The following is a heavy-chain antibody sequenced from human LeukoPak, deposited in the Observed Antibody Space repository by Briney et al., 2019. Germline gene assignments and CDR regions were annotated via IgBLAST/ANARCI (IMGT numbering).Heavy chain of an antibody. CDR1: GGTFSSYA. V-gene: IGHV1-69*13. J-gene: IGHJ4*02. CDR3: ARDPENYYDSGILKTHDY. Sequence: GASVKVSCKASGGTFSSYAISWVRQAPGQGLEWMGGIIPIFGTANYAQKFQGRVTITADESTSTAYMELSSLRSEDTAVYYCARDPENYYDSGILKTHDYWGQGTLVTVSS. CDR2: IIPIFGTA. D-gene: IGHD3-22*01.